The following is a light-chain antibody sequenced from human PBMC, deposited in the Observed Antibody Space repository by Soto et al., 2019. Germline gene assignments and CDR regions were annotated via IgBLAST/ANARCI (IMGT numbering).Light chain of an antibody. CDR2: DAS. Sequence: EIVLTQSPVTLSLSPGERATLSCRASQSVRTYLAWYQQRPGQAPRLLIYDASNRATGIPARFSGSGSGTDFTLAISSLEPEDFAVYYCQHRNSWPGTFGQGTNLEIK. CDR3: QHRNSWPGT. CDR1: QSVRTY. J-gene: IGKJ2*02. V-gene: IGKV3-11*01.